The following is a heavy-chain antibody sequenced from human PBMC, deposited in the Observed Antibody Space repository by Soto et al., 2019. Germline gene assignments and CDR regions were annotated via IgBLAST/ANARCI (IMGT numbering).Heavy chain of an antibody. Sequence: QVQLVQSGAEVQKPGSSVKVSCKTFGGSFRRYAITWVRQAPGQGLEWMGGIIPMLGAANYAQKFQGRVTISADEYTNTAFMEVHSLTSDDTAVYYCASGALGALSGGCPDDHWGQGTLVTVSS. CDR1: GGSFRRYA. V-gene: IGHV1-69*01. CDR3: ASGALGALSGGCPDDH. CDR2: IIPMLGAA. D-gene: IGHD2-15*01. J-gene: IGHJ4*02.